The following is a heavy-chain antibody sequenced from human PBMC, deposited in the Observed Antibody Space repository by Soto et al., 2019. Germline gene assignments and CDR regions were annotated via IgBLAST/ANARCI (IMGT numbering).Heavy chain of an antibody. V-gene: IGHV3-23*01. CDR3: AQDFGGRRPFHY. D-gene: IGHD1-26*01. CDR2: LTGSGAST. Sequence: EVQLLESGGGLVQPGGSLRISCAASGFTFGSYAMTWVRQAPGKGLEWVSALTGSGASTYYADSVRSRFIISRDNSKNTLYIQIYSLRAEDTAVYYCAQDFGGRRPFHYWGQGTLVTVSS. CDR1: GFTFGSYA. J-gene: IGHJ4*02.